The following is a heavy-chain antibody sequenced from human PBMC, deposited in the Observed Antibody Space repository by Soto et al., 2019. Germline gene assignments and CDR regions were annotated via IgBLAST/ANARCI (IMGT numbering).Heavy chain of an antibody. CDR2: IIPIFGTA. Sequence: SVKVSCKASGGTFSSYAISWVRQAPGQGLEWMGGIIPIFGTANYAQKFQGRVTITADESTSTAYMELSSLRSEDTAVYYCARGTTLRPYSYYYGMDVWGQGTTVTVSS. J-gene: IGHJ6*02. CDR1: GGTFSSYA. V-gene: IGHV1-69*13. CDR3: ARGTTLRPYSYYYGMDV. D-gene: IGHD4-4*01.